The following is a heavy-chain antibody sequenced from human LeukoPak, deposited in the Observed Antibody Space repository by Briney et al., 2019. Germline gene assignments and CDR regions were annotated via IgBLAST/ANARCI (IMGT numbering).Heavy chain of an antibody. CDR2: IYSGGST. Sequence: GGSLRLSCAASGFTVRSNYMNWVRQAPGKGLEWVSVIYSGGSTYYADSVKGRFTISRDNSKNTLYLQMNSLRAEDTAVYYCTSSRGSRYGYRALELPPTPVDWGQGTLVTVSS. CDR1: GFTVRSNY. V-gene: IGHV3-66*01. J-gene: IGHJ4*02. D-gene: IGHD5-18*01. CDR3: TSSRGSRYGYRALELPPTPVD.